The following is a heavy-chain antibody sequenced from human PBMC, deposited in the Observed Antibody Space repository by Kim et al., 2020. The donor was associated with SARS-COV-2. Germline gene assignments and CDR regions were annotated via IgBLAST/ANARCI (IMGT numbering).Heavy chain of an antibody. CDR2: TSFDGTYI. CDR3: ALLGALRFDS. CDR1: GFTFSAYS. J-gene: IGHJ5*01. Sequence: GGSLRLSCAASGFTFSAYSLHWVRQAPGKGLEWMSATSFDGTYIYYADSVKGRFTVSRDNAKTTLYLQMNSLRAEDTAVYFCALLGALRFDSWGLGTLVTVSS. V-gene: IGHV3-30*04. D-gene: IGHD5-12*01.